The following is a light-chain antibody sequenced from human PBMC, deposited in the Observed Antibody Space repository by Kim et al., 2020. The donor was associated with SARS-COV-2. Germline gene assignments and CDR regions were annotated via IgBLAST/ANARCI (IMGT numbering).Light chain of an antibody. CDR2: GAS. Sequence: DIQMTQSPSSLSASVGDRVTITCRASQGIRNVLGWYQRNPGKAPKRLIYGASTLQSGVPSRFSGSGSGTEFTLTISSLQPEDLATYRCLQPHSSPRVGGETEVNIK. J-gene: IGKJ4*01. CDR3: LQPHSSPR. V-gene: IGKV1-17*01. CDR1: QGIRNV.